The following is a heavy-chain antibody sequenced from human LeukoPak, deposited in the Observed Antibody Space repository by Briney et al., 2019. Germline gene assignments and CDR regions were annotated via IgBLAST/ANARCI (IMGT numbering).Heavy chain of an antibody. CDR3: TRDWGAYDSSGYYRNFDY. V-gene: IGHV1-69*04. J-gene: IGHJ4*02. CDR2: IIPILGIA. D-gene: IGHD3-22*01. Sequence: SVKVSCKASGGTFSSYAISWVRQAPGQGLEWMGRIIPILGIANYAQKFQGRVTMTTDTSTSTGYMELRSLRSDDTAVYYCTRDWGAYDSSGYYRNFDYWGQGTLVTVSS. CDR1: GGTFSSYA.